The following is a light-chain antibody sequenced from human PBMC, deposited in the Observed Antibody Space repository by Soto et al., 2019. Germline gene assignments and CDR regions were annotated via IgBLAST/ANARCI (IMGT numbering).Light chain of an antibody. CDR2: DAS. CDR3: QQYHSYWT. V-gene: IGKV1-5*01. Sequence: DIQMTQSPSTLSASVGDRVTITCRASQSISSWLAWYQQKPGKAPKLLIYDASSLESGVPSRFSGSGSGTEFTLTISSLQPEDFATYYCQQYHSYWTFGQGTKVDI. J-gene: IGKJ1*01. CDR1: QSISSW.